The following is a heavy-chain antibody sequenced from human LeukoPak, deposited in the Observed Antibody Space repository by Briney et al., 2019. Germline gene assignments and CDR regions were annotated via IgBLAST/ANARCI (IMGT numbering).Heavy chain of an antibody. Sequence: ASETLSLTCTVSGYSISSAYSWGWIRPPPGKGLAWIGHIYHRGSTYYNPSLKSRVTISVDTSKNQFSLKLNSVTAADTAVYYCARAAHLWPYYFDYWGQGTLVTVSS. J-gene: IGHJ4*02. CDR1: GYSISSAYS. V-gene: IGHV4-38-2*02. D-gene: IGHD3-10*01. CDR2: IYHRGST. CDR3: ARAAHLWPYYFDY.